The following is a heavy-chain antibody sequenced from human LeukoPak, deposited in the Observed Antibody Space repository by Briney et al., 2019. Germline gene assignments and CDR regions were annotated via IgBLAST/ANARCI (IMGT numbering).Heavy chain of an antibody. CDR2: ISGSGGST. Sequence: GGSLRLSCAASGFTFSSYAMSWVRQAPGKGLEWVSAISGSGGSTYYADSVKGRFTISRDNSKNTLYLQMNSLRAEDTAVYYVKATLATRGDDYWGQGTLVTVSS. CDR1: GFTFSSYA. CDR3: KATLATRGDDY. J-gene: IGHJ4*02. V-gene: IGHV3-23*01. D-gene: IGHD3-10*01.